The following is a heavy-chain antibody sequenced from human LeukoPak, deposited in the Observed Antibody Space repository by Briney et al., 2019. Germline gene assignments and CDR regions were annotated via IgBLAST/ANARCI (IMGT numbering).Heavy chain of an antibody. CDR1: GGTFSSYA. V-gene: IGHV1-8*03. J-gene: IGHJ4*02. Sequence: ASVKVSCKASGGTFSSYAISWVRQAPGQGLEWMGWMNPNSGNTGYAQKFQGRVTITRNTSISTAYMELSSLRSEDTAVYYCATGKSNRGLEQQLAVFDYWGQGTLVTVSS. D-gene: IGHD6-13*01. CDR2: MNPNSGNT. CDR3: ATGKSNRGLEQQLAVFDY.